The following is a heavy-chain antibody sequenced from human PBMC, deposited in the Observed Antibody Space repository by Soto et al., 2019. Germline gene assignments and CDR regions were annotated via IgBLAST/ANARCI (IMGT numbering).Heavy chain of an antibody. CDR1: GACIGTNNW. CDR3: AVTGRGDSDC. Sequence: SETLSLTCAVSGACIGTNNWWSWVRQPPGKGLEWIGEVYHIGTTNCDPSLKSRVTISIDKSKNQFSLTLTSMTAADTALYYCAVTGRGDSDCLSKGTLVTNSS. CDR2: VYHIGTT. D-gene: IGHD4-4*01. V-gene: IGHV4-4*02. J-gene: IGHJ4*02.